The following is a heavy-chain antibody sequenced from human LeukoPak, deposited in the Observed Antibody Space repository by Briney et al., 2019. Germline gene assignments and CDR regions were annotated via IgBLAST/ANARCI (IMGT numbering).Heavy chain of an antibody. Sequence: GGSLRPSGAASGFTFSTYTMNWVRQAPGKGLEWISAISSSTTYIYYADSVKGRFTISRDNAKNSLFLQMNSLRAEDTAVYYCAGGYCSAGSCYKGDYWGQGTLVTVSS. J-gene: IGHJ4*02. V-gene: IGHV3-21*06. CDR3: AGGYCSAGSCYKGDY. CDR1: GFTFSTYT. D-gene: IGHD2-15*01. CDR2: ISSSTTYI.